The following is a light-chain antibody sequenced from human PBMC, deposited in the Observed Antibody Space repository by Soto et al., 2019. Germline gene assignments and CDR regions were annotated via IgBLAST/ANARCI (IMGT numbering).Light chain of an antibody. CDR3: QQYGSSPST. CDR1: QSVSSSY. V-gene: IGKV3-20*01. J-gene: IGKJ1*01. Sequence: EIVLTQSPGTLSLSPGERATLSCRASQSVSSSYLAWYQQKPGQAPRLLIYGASSRATGIPDRFSGSGSGTDLTITISRLEPEDFEVYYCQQYGSSPSTFGQGTKVDIK. CDR2: GAS.